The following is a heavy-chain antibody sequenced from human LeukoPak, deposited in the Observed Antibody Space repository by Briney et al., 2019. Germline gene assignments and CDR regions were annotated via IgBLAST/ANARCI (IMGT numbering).Heavy chain of an antibody. J-gene: IGHJ5*02. D-gene: IGHD4-17*01. Sequence: GGSLRLSCAASGFTFSSYWMHWVRQAPGKGLVWVSRINSDGSSTSYADSVKGRFTISRDNSKNRVYLHMNSLRAEDTAVYYCAKESTVTPGNVNWFDPWGQGTLVTVSS. CDR3: AKESTVTPGNVNWFDP. CDR2: INSDGSST. CDR1: GFTFSSYW. V-gene: IGHV3-74*01.